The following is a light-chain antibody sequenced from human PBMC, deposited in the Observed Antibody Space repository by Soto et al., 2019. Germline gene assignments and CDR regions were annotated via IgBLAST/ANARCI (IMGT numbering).Light chain of an antibody. CDR2: DVS. V-gene: IGLV2-11*01. J-gene: IGLJ2*01. Sequence: QSVLTQPRSVSGSPGQSVTISCTGTSSDVGSYNYVSWYQHNPGKAPKLMIFDVSARPSGVPDRFSGSKSANTASLTISGLQAEDEADYYCCSYAGTYTPLFGGGTKVTVL. CDR3: CSYAGTYTPL. CDR1: SSDVGSYNY.